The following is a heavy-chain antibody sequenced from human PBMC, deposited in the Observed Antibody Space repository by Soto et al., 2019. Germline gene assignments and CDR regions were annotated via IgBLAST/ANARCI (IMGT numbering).Heavy chain of an antibody. CDR1: GFTFTSSA. Sequence: SVKVSCKASGFTFTSSAVQWVRQARGQRLERIGWIVVGSGNTNYAQKFQERVTITRDMSTSTAYMELRSLRSEDTAVYYCARFNSDSGTYYYYGMDVRGQRTTVTVSS. CDR3: ARFNSDSGTYYYYGMDV. J-gene: IGHJ6*02. D-gene: IGHD1-26*01. V-gene: IGHV1-58*01. CDR2: IVVGSGNT.